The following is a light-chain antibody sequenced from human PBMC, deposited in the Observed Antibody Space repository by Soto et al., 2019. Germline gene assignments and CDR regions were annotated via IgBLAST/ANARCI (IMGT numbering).Light chain of an antibody. J-gene: IGLJ1*01. Sequence: QSVLTQPASVSGSPRQSITISCTGTSSDVGGYNYVAWYQQHPGKVPKLIMYDVSNRAYGVSNRFSGSKSGNTASLTISGLQAEDEADYYCSSYTSSNTYVIGTGTKLTVL. CDR3: SSYTSSNTYV. V-gene: IGLV2-14*03. CDR1: SSDVGGYNY. CDR2: DVS.